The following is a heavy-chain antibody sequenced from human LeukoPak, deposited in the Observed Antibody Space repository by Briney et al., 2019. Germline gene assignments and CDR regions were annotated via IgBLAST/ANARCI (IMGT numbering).Heavy chain of an antibody. CDR2: IKGKTDGETT. Sequence: PGGSLRRSCAASGFTFNNAWMSWVRQAPGKGLEWVGRIKGKTDGETTDYVTPVKGRFIISRDDSKDTLYLQMNSLKTEDTAVYYCTTEGYYVSGIYWGQGTLVTVSS. D-gene: IGHD3-10*01. CDR1: GFTFNNAW. V-gene: IGHV3-15*01. J-gene: IGHJ4*02. CDR3: TTEGYYVSGIY.